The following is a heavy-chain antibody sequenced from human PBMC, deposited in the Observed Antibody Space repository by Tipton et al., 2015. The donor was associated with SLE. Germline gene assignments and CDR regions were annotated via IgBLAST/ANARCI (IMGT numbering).Heavy chain of an antibody. CDR3: ARWAWYDFWSAHDAFDI. Sequence: QSGPEVKKPGASVKVSCKASGYTFTSYGISWVRQAPGQGLEWMGWINTNTGNPTYAQGFTGRFVFSLDTSVSTAYLQISSLKAEDTAVYYCARWAWYDFWSAHDAFDIWGQGTMVTVSS. V-gene: IGHV7-4-1*02. CDR2: INTNTGNP. D-gene: IGHD3-3*01. J-gene: IGHJ3*02. CDR1: GYTFTSYG.